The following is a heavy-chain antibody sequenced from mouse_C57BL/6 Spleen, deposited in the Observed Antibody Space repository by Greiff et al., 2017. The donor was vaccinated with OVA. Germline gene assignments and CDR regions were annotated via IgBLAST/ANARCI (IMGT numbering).Heavy chain of an antibody. Sequence: QVQLQQSGAELVRPGASVTLSCKASGSTFTDYEMHWVKQTPVHGLEWIGAIDPETGGTAYNQKFKGKAILTADKSSSTAYMELRSLTSEDSAVYYCTRNGLGRFAYWGQGTLVTVSA. CDR3: TRNGLGRFAY. CDR2: IDPETGGT. D-gene: IGHD4-1*01. CDR1: GSTFTDYE. V-gene: IGHV1-15*01. J-gene: IGHJ3*01.